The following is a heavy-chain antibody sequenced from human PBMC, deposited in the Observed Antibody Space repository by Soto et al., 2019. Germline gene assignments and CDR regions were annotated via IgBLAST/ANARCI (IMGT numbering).Heavy chain of an antibody. CDR3: ARESEDLTSNFDY. V-gene: IGHV3-23*01. CDR2: ISGGARST. J-gene: IGHJ4*02. CDR1: GFNFSDYA. Sequence: EVQLLESGGGLIQPGGSLRISCEASGFNFSDYAMNWVRQAPGKGLEWVSGISGGARSTYYADSVKGRFTISRDNSKNTLYLHMNSLRADDTALYFCARESEDLTSNFDYWGQGTLVTVSS.